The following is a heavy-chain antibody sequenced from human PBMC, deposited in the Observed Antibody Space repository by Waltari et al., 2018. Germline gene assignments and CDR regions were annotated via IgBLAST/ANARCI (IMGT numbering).Heavy chain of an antibody. CDR1: GFNFSAYA. CDR2: GSGSVANA. CDR3: APGDRPFQQ. V-gene: IGHV3-23*01. J-gene: IGHJ1*01. Sequence: VQLLESGAGLVQPGESLRLACVGSGFNFSAYAMNWVRQAPGRGLEWVSGGSGSVANAYYGDSVKGRFTITRDNSKRTMYLQMNSLRAEDTAVYYCAPGDRPFQQWGQGSLVTVSS. D-gene: IGHD4-17*01.